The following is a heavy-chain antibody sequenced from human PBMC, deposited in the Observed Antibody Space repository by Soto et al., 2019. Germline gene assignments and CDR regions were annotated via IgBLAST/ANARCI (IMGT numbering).Heavy chain of an antibody. V-gene: IGHV5-10-1*01. D-gene: IGHD4-17*01. CDR1: GYSFTSYW. CDR2: IDPSDSYT. Sequence: GESLKISCKGSGYSFTSYWISWVRQMPGKGLEWMGRIDPSDSYTNYSPSFQGHVTISADKSISTAYLQWSSLKASDTAMYYCAKTTVTTFGSQGAFDIWGQGTMVTV. J-gene: IGHJ3*02. CDR3: AKTTVTTFGSQGAFDI.